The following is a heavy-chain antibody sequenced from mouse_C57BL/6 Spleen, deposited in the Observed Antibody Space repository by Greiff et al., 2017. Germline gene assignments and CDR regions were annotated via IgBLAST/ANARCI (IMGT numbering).Heavy chain of an antibody. CDR3: ARGAYYYGSSSYYFDY. CDR2: IHPNSGST. CDR1: GYTFTSYW. J-gene: IGHJ2*01. V-gene: IGHV1-64*01. Sequence: QVHVKQPGAELVKPGASVKLSCKASGYTFTSYWMHWVKQRPGQGLEWIGMIHPNSGSTNYNEKFKSKATLTVDKSSSTAYMQLSSLTSEDSAVYYCARGAYYYGSSSYYFDYWGQGTTLTVSS. D-gene: IGHD1-1*01.